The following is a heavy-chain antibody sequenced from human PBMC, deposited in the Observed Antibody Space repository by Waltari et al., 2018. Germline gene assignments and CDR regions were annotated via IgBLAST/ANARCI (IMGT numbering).Heavy chain of an antibody. CDR1: GGSISSYY. J-gene: IGHJ3*02. CDR3: ARDPITGTYGEDDAFDI. V-gene: IGHV4-4*07. Sequence: QVQLQESGPGLVKPSETLSLTCTVSGGSISSYYWSWIRPPAGKGLEWIGRIYTSGSTNYNPSLKSRVTMSVDTSKNQFSLKLSSVTAADTAVYYCARDPITGTYGEDDAFDIWGQGTMVTVSS. CDR2: IYTSGST. D-gene: IGHD1-20*01.